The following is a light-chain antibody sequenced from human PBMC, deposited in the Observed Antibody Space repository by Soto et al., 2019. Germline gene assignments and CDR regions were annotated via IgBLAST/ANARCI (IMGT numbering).Light chain of an antibody. J-gene: IGKJ1*01. CDR1: QSVSSSY. Sequence: EILFTQSPGTLSFSPGERATLSCRASQSVSSSYLAWYQQKPGQAPRLLIYGASSRATGIPDRFSGSGSGTDFTLTISRLEPEDFAVYYCHQYGSSPWTLGQGTKVDIK. V-gene: IGKV3-20*01. CDR3: HQYGSSPWT. CDR2: GAS.